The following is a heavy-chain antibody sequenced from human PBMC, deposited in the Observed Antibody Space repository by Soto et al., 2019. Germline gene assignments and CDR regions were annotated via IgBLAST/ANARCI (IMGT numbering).Heavy chain of an antibody. CDR3: AREFVVVVAAQVDSFDP. V-gene: IGHV6-1*01. CDR2: TYYRSKWYN. Sequence: SQTLSLTCAISGDSVSSNSAAWNWIRQSPSRGLEWLGRTYYRSKWYNDYAVSVKSRITINPDTSKNQFSLQLNSVTPEDTAVYYCAREFVVVVAAQVDSFDPPGPGTLVTLS. J-gene: IGHJ5*02. D-gene: IGHD2-15*01. CDR1: GDSVSSNSAA.